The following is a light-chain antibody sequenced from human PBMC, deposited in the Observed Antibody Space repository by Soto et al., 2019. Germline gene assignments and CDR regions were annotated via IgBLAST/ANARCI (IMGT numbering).Light chain of an antibody. Sequence: DIQMTQSPSSVSASVGDSVTITCRANQVINNLLAWYQQKPGKAPKLLIYSTSNVQSGAPSRFSGGRSGTDFTLTFSSLQTEDFATYYCQQANKLSWTFGQGTGVDIK. CDR1: QVINNL. CDR3: QQANKLSWT. J-gene: IGKJ1*01. V-gene: IGKV1-12*01. CDR2: STS.